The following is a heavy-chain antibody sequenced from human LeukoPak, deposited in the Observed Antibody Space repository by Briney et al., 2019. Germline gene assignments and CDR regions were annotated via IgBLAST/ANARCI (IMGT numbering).Heavy chain of an antibody. CDR2: IIPIFGTA. CDR1: GYTFTSYG. V-gene: IGHV1-69*13. Sequence: ASVNVSCKASGYTFTSYGISWVRQAPGQGLEWMGGIIPIFGTANYAQKFQGRVTITADESTSTAYMELSSLRSEDTAVYYCARAGTTVTTGYFDYWGQGTLVTVSS. D-gene: IGHD4-17*01. J-gene: IGHJ4*02. CDR3: ARAGTTVTTGYFDY.